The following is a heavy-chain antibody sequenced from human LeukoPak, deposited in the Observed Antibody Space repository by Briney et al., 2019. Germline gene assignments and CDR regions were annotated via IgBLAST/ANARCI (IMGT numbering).Heavy chain of an antibody. CDR1: GGSISSFH. J-gene: IGHJ5*02. V-gene: IGHV4-59*12. CDR3: ATLESAAAGNRWFDP. D-gene: IGHD6-13*01. Sequence: SETLSLTCTVSGGSISSFHWSWIRQPPGKGLEWIGYIYNSGSTYYSPSLKSRVTISVDTSKNQFSLTLSSMTAADTAVFYCATLESAAAGNRWFDPWGQGILVTVSS. CDR2: IYNSGST.